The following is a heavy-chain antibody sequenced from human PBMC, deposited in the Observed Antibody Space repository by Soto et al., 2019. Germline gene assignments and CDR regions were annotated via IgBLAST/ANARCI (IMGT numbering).Heavy chain of an antibody. Sequence: QVQLVQSGAEVKKPGSSVTVSCKASGGTFSSYTISWVRQAPGQGLEWMGGIIPIFVTANYAQKFQGRVTITADDSTSTAYMELSSLRSEDTAVDYCARGNTRWLGLRYCDLWGRGALITVS. CDR2: IIPIFVTA. CDR1: GGTFSSYT. V-gene: IGHV1-69*12. CDR3: ARGNTRWLGLRYCDL. J-gene: IGHJ2*01. D-gene: IGHD5-12*01.